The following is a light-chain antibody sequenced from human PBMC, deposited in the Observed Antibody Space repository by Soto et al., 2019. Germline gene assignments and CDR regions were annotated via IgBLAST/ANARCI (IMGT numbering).Light chain of an antibody. J-gene: IGKJ1*01. V-gene: IGKV3-15*01. CDR3: QQYNNWPRT. CDR1: QSVSSN. CDR2: GAS. Sequence: EIVMTQSPATLSVSPGERATLSCRASQSVSSNLAWYQQKPGQAPRLLIYGASTRATGIPARFSGSGYGTEFTLTISSLQYEDIAVYYCQQYNNWPRTFGQGTKVEIK.